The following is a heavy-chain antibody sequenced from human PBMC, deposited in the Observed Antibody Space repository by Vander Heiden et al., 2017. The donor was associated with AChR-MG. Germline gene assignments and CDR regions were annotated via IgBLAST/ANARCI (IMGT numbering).Heavy chain of an antibody. J-gene: IGHJ4*02. CDR3: AKDLDNGDYASPFDY. V-gene: IGHV3-23*01. D-gene: IGHD4-17*01. CDR2: ISGSGGST. Sequence: EVQLLESGGGLVQPGGCLRLPCAAYGFTFSDYAMSWVRQAPGKGLEWVSAISGSGGSTYYADSVKGRFTISRDNSKNTLYLQMNSLRAEDTAVYYCAKDLDNGDYASPFDYWGQGTLVTVSS. CDR1: GFTFSDYA.